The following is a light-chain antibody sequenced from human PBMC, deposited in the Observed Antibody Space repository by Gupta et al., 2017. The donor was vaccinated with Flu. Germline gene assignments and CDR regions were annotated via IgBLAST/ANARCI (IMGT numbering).Light chain of an antibody. J-gene: IGKJ2*01. CDR1: QSSWKNSNNRNF. V-gene: IGKV4-1*01. CDR3: QQHDSIPYT. CDR2: WAS. Sequence: SLGERATINCKSSQSSWKNSNNRNFLTWYQQKPGQPPKTLISWASARESGVPDRFSGSGSGTDFTLTISSLQAEDVAVYYCQQHDSIPYTFGQGTKLEI.